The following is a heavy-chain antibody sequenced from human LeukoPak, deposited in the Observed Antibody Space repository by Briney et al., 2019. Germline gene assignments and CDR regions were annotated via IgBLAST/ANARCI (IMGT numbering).Heavy chain of an antibody. J-gene: IGHJ3*02. CDR2: TYYRSKWYN. V-gene: IGHV6-1*01. Sequence: SQTLSLTCAISGDSVSSSSAAWSWIRQSPSRGLEWLGRTYYRSKWYNDYAVSVKSRITINPDTSKNQFSLQLNSVTPEDTAVYYCARIHYSGKPKAFDIWAQGTLVTVSS. CDR3: ARIHYSGKPKAFDI. CDR1: GDSVSSSSAA. D-gene: IGHD4-23*01.